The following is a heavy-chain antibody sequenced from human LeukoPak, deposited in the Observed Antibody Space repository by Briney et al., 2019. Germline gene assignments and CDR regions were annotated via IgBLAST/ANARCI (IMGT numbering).Heavy chain of an antibody. CDR2: ISYDGSNK. V-gene: IGHV3-30*03. D-gene: IGHD1-26*01. CDR1: GFTFSSYG. CDR3: ARDLQVGALYYFDY. J-gene: IGHJ4*02. Sequence: GGSLRLSCAASGFTFSSYGMHWVRQAPGKGLEWVAVISYDGSNKYYADSVKGRFTISRDNSKNTLYLQMNSLRAEDTAVYYCARDLQVGALYYFDYWGQGTLVTVSS.